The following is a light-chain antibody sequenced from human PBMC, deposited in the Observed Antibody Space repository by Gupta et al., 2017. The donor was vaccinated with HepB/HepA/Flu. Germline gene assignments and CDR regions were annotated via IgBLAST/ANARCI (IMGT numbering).Light chain of an antibody. CDR3: QQYAASPYT. Sequence: EVRLPQSQAPLTLSPGEGGTPSCRASQTISINFLVWYQQKPGQAPRLLFYATSRATDVPDRFSGSGSGTDFTLTIDRLEPEDVAVYYCQQYAASPYTFGQGTKVEIK. CDR1: QTISINF. V-gene: IGKV3-20*01. J-gene: IGKJ1*01. CDR2: ATS.